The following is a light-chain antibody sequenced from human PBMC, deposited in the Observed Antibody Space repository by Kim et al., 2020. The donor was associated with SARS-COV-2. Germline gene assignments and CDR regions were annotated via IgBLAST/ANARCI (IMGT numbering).Light chain of an antibody. V-gene: IGLV1-51*01. J-gene: IGLJ3*02. CDR2: DND. CDR3: ATWDSSLSVGV. CDR1: RSNIGNNP. Sequence: QSVLTQPPSVSAAPGHKVTISCSGSRSNIGNNPVYWYQQFPGTAPRLITYDNDKRPSGIPDRFSSSKSGTSATLGITGLRTGDEADYYCATWDSSLSVGVFGGGTQLTVL.